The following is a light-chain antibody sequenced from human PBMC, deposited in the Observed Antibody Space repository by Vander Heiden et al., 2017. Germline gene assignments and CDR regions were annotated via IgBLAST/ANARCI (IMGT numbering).Light chain of an antibody. J-gene: IGKJ5*01. CDR1: QSISSY. V-gene: IGKV1-39*01. CDR2: AAS. CDR3: QQSNSTPLT. Sequence: DPVTITCRASQSISSYLNWYQQKPGKAPKLLIYAASSLQSGVPSRFSGSGSGTDFTLTISSLQPEDFATYYCQQSNSTPLTFGQGTRLEIK.